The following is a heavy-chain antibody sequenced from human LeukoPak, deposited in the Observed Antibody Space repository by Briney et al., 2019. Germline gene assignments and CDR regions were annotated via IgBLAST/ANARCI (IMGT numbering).Heavy chain of an antibody. Sequence: GGSLRLSCAASGFTFDHYAMHWVRQAPGKGLEWVSGISWNSGSIGYADSVKGRFTISRDNAKNSLYLQMNSLRAEDTAVYYCAKDYVYYDSSGYYHLPFDYWDQGTLVTVSS. CDR2: ISWNSGSI. CDR1: GFTFDHYA. CDR3: AKDYVYYDSSGYYHLPFDY. J-gene: IGHJ4*02. D-gene: IGHD3-22*01. V-gene: IGHV3-9*01.